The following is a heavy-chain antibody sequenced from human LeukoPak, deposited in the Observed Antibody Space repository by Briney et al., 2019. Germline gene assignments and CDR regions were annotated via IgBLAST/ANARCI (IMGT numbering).Heavy chain of an antibody. CDR3: ARAIKGRTMAYNWFDP. CDR1: GYSISSDYY. J-gene: IGHJ5*02. V-gene: IGHV4-38-2*01. Sequence: ASETLSLTCAVSGYSISSDYYWGWIRQPPGKGLEWIGSIYHSGSTYYNPSLKSRVTISVDTSKNQFSLKLSSVTAADKAVYYCARAIKGRTMAYNWFDPWGQGTLVTVSS. D-gene: IGHD3-10*01. CDR2: IYHSGST.